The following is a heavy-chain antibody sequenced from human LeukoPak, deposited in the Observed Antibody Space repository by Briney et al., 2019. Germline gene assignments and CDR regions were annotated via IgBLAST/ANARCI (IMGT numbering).Heavy chain of an antibody. V-gene: IGHV3-23*01. CDR2: ITGTGGRGGI. D-gene: IGHD2-8*02. J-gene: IGHJ4*02. CDR1: GFTYANYA. Sequence: PGGSLRLSCVASGFTYANYAMNWVRQAPGKRLEWVASITGTGGRGGIYYADSVKGRFIISRDNSKNTLFLQMSSLRAEDTAVYHCAKGDRGHCTGVKCYPFDYWGQGTVVTVSS. CDR3: AKGDRGHCTGVKCYPFDY.